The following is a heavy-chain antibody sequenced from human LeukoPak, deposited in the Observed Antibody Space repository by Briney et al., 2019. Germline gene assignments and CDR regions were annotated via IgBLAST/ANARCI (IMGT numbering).Heavy chain of an antibody. Sequence: GGSLRLSCAASGFTFSSYWMSWVRQAPGKGLEWVAIIKQDGSKKYYADSVKGRFTISRDNAKNSLYLQMNSLRAEDTAVYYCSKVDELRCLVWLCIFDYWGQGTLVTVSS. CDR3: SKVDELRCLVWLCIFDY. CDR1: GFTFSSYW. D-gene: IGHD3-3*01. CDR2: IKQDGSKK. V-gene: IGHV3-7*01. J-gene: IGHJ4*02.